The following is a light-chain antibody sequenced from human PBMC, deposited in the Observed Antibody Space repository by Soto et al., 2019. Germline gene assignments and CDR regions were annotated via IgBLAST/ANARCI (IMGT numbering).Light chain of an antibody. V-gene: IGLV2-14*01. CDR2: EVG. J-gene: IGLJ3*02. Sequence: QSVLTQPASVSGSPGQSITISCTGTSSDVGGYNHVSWYQQYPGKAPKLIICEVGGRPSGVSDRFSGSKSGNTASLTISGLQTEDEADYYCSSFTTSNTWVFGGGTQLTVL. CDR1: SSDVGGYNH. CDR3: SSFTTSNTWV.